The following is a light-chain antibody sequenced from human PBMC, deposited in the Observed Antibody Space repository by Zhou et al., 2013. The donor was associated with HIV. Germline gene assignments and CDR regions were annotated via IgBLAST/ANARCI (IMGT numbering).Light chain of an antibody. CDR1: QGISSY. V-gene: IGKV1-8*01. CDR2: AAS. J-gene: IGKJ1*01. CDR3: QQYYSYPRT. Sequence: AIRMTQSPSSFSASTGDRVTITCRASQGISSYLAWYQQKPGKAPKLLIYAASTLQSGVPSRFSGSGSGTDFTLTISCLQSEDFATYYCQQYYSYPRTFGQGPRWKS.